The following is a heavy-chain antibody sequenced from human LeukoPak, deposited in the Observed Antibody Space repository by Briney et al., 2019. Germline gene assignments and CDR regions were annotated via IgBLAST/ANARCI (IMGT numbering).Heavy chain of an antibody. V-gene: IGHV3-11*01. CDR2: ISSSGSTI. D-gene: IGHD2-15*01. CDR3: ARCDMVIALHYYGMDV. Sequence: GGPLRLSGAASGFTFSDYYMSWIRQAPGKGLGWVSYISSSGSTIYYADSVKGRFTISRDNAKNSLYLQMNSLRAEDTAVYYCARCDMVIALHYYGMDVWGQGTTVTVSS. J-gene: IGHJ6*02. CDR1: GFTFSDYY.